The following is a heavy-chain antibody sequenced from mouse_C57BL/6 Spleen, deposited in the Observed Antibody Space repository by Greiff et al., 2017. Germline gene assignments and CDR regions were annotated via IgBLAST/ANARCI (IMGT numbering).Heavy chain of an antibody. J-gene: IGHJ2*01. CDR3: AREGGDYYFDY. Sequence: EVKLMESEGGLVQPGSSMKLSCTASGFTFSDYYMAWVRQVPEKGLEWVANINYDGSSTYYLDSLKSRFIISRDNAKNILYLQMSSLKSEDTATYYCAREGGDYYFDYWGQGTTLTVSS. CDR1: GFTFSDYY. V-gene: IGHV5-16*01. D-gene: IGHD1-1*02. CDR2: INYDGSST.